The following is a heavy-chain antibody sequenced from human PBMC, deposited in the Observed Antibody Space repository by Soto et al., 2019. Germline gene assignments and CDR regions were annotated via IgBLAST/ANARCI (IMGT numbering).Heavy chain of an antibody. D-gene: IGHD1-26*01. CDR1: GFTFSSYG. V-gene: IGHV3-30*03. J-gene: IGHJ4*02. Sequence: QVQLVESGGGVVQPGRSLRLSCVASGFTFSSYGMHWVRQAPGKGLEWVAIISYDGSNTYYADSVKGRFTISRDNSKNTLNRKMNSRRAEDTLVYDGAAVGDRGGGSYIASADYFDYWGQGTLVTVSS. CDR3: AAVGDRGGGSYIASADYFDY. CDR2: ISYDGSNT.